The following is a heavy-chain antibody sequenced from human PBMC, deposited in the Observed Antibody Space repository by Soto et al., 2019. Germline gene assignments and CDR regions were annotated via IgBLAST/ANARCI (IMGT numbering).Heavy chain of an antibody. J-gene: IGHJ6*02. V-gene: IGHV1-69*06. Sequence: ASVKVSCKASGGTFSSYAISWVRQAPGQGLEWMGGIIPIFGTANYAQKFQGRVTITADKSTSTAYMELSSLRSEDTAVYYCARDLRSDCSSTSCHSSDGMDVWGQGTTVTVSS. CDR2: IIPIFGTA. D-gene: IGHD2-2*01. CDR1: GGTFSSYA. CDR3: ARDLRSDCSSTSCHSSDGMDV.